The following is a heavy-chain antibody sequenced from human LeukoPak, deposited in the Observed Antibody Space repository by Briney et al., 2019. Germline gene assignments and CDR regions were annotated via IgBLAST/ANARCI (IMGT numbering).Heavy chain of an antibody. V-gene: IGHV1-18*01. J-gene: IGHJ4*02. Sequence: ASVKVSCKASGYTFTSYGISWVRQAPGQGLEWMGWISAYSGNTNYAQKLQGRVTMTTDTSTSTAYMELRSLRSDDTAVYYCARDRTGTRINSFDYWGQGTLVTVSS. CDR2: ISAYSGNT. CDR1: GYTFTSYG. D-gene: IGHD1-1*01. CDR3: ARDRTGTRINSFDY.